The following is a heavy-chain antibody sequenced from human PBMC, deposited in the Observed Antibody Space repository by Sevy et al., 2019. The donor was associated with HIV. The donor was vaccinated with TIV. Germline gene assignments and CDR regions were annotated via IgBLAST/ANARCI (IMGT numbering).Heavy chain of an antibody. D-gene: IGHD2-15*01. CDR1: GFSVSSNY. CDR3: AREYIVLGEDNYYGIDV. CDR2: IHSGGKI. V-gene: IGHV3-53*01. J-gene: IGHJ6*02. Sequence: GGSLRLSCAASGFSVSSNYMSWVRQAPGKGPEWVSLIHSGGKISYADSVQGRFTISRDNSKNTLYLQMNSLRAEDTAVYYCAREYIVLGEDNYYGIDVWGQGTTVTVSS.